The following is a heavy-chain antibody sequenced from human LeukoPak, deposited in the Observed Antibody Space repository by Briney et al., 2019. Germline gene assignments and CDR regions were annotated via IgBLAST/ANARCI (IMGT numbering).Heavy chain of an antibody. CDR1: GGSISSYF. CDR3: ARGQTAAGEIWYFDY. D-gene: IGHD6-13*01. V-gene: IGHV4-59*01. Sequence: PSETLSLTCTVSGGSISSYFWSWIRQPPGKGLEWLGHVYFSGSTKYNPSLESRVAILIDTSKKQSSLKLSSVTAADTAVYYCARGQTAAGEIWYFDYWGQGSLLTVAS. J-gene: IGHJ4*02. CDR2: VYFSGST.